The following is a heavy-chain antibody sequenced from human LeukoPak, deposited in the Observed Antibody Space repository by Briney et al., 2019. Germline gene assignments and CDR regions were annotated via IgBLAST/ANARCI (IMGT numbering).Heavy chain of an antibody. J-gene: IGHJ2*01. D-gene: IGHD3-16*01. CDR3: AREGEYPRGYFDL. Sequence: ASVKVSCTSSGYTFTFYGITLVRQPPGQGLEWMGWISAYNGNTNYAPKLQGRVTMTTDTSTSTTSMELRNLRSDETAAYYCAREGEYPRGYFDLWGHGALVTVSS. CDR1: GYTFTFYG. V-gene: IGHV1-18*01. CDR2: ISAYNGNT.